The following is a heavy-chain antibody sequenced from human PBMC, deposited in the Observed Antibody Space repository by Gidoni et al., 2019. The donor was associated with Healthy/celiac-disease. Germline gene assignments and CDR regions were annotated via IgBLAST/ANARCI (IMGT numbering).Heavy chain of an antibody. CDR2: IIPIFGTA. D-gene: IGHD6-13*01. CDR1: GGTFSSYA. Sequence: QVQLVQSGAEVKKPGSSVTVSCKASGGTFSSYASSWVRQAPGQGLEWMGGIIPIFGTANYAQKFQGRVTITADESTSTAYMELSSLRSEDTAVYYCARDSKVRGYSSSWAHFDYWGQGTLVTVSS. V-gene: IGHV1-69*01. J-gene: IGHJ4*02. CDR3: ARDSKVRGYSSSWAHFDY.